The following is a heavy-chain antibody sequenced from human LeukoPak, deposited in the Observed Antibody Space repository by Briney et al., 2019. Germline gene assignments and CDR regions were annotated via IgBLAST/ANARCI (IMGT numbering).Heavy chain of an antibody. V-gene: IGHV3-23*03. J-gene: IGHJ4*02. CDR1: GFTFSRYS. CDR2: IFADDGST. D-gene: IGHD5-12*01. CDR3: AKDQRPDSGYDIDY. Sequence: PGGSLRLSCAASGFTFSRYSMNWVRQAPGKGLDWVSVIFADDGSTKYADSVKGRFTISRDTSKNTLYLQMHNLRAEDTAVYYCAKDQRPDSGYDIDYWGQGTLVTVSS.